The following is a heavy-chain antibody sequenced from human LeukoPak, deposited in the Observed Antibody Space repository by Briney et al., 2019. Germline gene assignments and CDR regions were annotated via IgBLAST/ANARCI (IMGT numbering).Heavy chain of an antibody. CDR1: GYTFTSYD. D-gene: IGHD3-3*01. CDR3: ARDLTIFGVALGY. V-gene: IGHV1-8*01. J-gene: IGHJ4*02. CDR2: MNPNSGNT. Sequence: ASVKVSCKASGYTFTSYDINWVRQATGQGLEWMGWMNPNSGNTGYAQKFQDRVTMTRNTSISTAYMELSSLRSEDTAVYYCARDLTIFGVALGYWGQGTLVTVSS.